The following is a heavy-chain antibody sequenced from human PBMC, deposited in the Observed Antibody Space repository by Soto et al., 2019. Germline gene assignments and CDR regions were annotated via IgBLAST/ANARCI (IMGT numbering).Heavy chain of an antibody. Sequence: QVQLVQSGAEVKKPGSSVKVSCKASGGTFSSFGFNWVRQAPGQGLEWMGGIIPLYGTANHGQRFQGRVTISTGETTSTGYMALISLRSEDTAIYYCARDRSMDGYSSRSLDYWGQGTLVTVSS. V-gene: IGHV1-69*01. CDR3: ARDRSMDGYSSRSLDY. CDR1: GGTFSSFG. J-gene: IGHJ4*02. CDR2: IIPLYGTA. D-gene: IGHD4-4*01.